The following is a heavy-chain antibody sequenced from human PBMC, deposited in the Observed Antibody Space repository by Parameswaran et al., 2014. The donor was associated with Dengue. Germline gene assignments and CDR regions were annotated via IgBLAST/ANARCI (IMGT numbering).Heavy chain of an antibody. V-gene: IGHV4-39*01. Sequence: VRQAPGKGLEWIGSIYYTEIPYYNPSLMGRVTISIDTSKNQFSLTLSSVTTADTAVYFCARTSDGDSVSRHNWFDPWGQGTLVTVSS. CDR2: IYYTEIP. J-gene: IGHJ5*02. D-gene: IGHD4-17*01. CDR3: ARTSDGDSVSRHNWFDP.